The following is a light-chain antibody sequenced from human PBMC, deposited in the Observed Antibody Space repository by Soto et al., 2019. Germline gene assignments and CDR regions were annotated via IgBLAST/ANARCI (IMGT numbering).Light chain of an antibody. Sequence: QSVLTQPPSASGTHGQRVTISCSGSSSNIGSNYVYWYQQLPGTAPKLLIYRNNQRPSGVPDRFSGSKSGTSASLAISGLRSEDEGDYYCAACDASLSAYVVFGGGTKLTVL. V-gene: IGLV1-47*01. CDR3: AACDASLSAYVV. J-gene: IGLJ2*01. CDR1: SSNIGSNY. CDR2: RNN.